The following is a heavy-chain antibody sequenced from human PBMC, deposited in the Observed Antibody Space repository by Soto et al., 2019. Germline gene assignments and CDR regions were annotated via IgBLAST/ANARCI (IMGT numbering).Heavy chain of an antibody. J-gene: IGHJ4*02. CDR3: AKDLEGGSYSDY. CDR2: ISGTGGTT. D-gene: IGHD3-16*01. V-gene: IGHV3-23*01. CDR1: GFTFSTYA. Sequence: EVLLLESGGGSVQPGGSLRLSCAASGFTFSTYAMSWVRQAPGKGLEWVSGISGTGGTTYYTDSVKGRFTISRDNSRNPLYLQMNSLRVEDTALYYCAKDLEGGSYSDYWGQGTLVTVSS.